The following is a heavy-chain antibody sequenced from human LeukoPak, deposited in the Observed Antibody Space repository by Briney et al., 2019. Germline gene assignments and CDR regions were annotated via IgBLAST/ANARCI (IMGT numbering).Heavy chain of an antibody. J-gene: IGHJ4*02. Sequence: GGSLRLSCAASGFTFSDYHMNWIRQAPGKGLEWASYISPRGASMYFADSVKGRFTISRDNAENSLFLQMNSQTADDTAVYYCAAGRDIAVAGPGGYFDYWGQGTLVTVSS. D-gene: IGHD6-19*01. CDR3: AAGRDIAVAGPGGYFDY. CDR1: GFTFSDYH. CDR2: ISPRGASM. V-gene: IGHV3-11*01.